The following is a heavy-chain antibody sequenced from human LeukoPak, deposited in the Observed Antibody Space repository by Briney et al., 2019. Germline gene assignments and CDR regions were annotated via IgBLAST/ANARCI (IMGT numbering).Heavy chain of an antibody. CDR3: AALVDYYDSSGYYVDY. V-gene: IGHV1-58*02. CDR2: IIVGSGNT. J-gene: IGHJ4*02. D-gene: IGHD3-22*01. Sequence: SVKVSCKASGFTLTRSAMQWVRQARGQRLEWRGWIIVGSGNTNYAQKFQERVTISRDMSTSTAYMELSSLRSEDTAVYYCAALVDYYDSSGYYVDYLGQGTLVTVSS. CDR1: GFTLTRSA.